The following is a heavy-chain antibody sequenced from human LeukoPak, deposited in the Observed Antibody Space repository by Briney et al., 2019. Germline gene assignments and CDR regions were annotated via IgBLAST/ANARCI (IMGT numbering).Heavy chain of an antibody. D-gene: IGHD3-3*01. V-gene: IGHV1-69*05. CDR3: ASIGVVIPDHAHFDY. CDR1: GGTFSSYA. CDR2: IIPIFGTA. J-gene: IGHJ4*02. Sequence: ASVKVSCKASGGTFSSYAISWVRQAPGQGLEWMGGIIPIFGTANYAQKFQGRVTITTDESTSTAYMELSSLRSEDTAVYYCASIGVVIPDHAHFDYWGQGTLVTVSS.